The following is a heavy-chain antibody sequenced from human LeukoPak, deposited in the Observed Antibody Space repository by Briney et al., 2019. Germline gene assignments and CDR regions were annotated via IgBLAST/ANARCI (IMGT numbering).Heavy chain of an antibody. Sequence: TSETLSLTCAVYGGSFSGYYWSWIRQPPGKGLEWIGEINHSGSTNYNPSLKSRVTISVDTSKNQFSLKLSSVTAADTAVYYCARGRSEYYHDSSGYYYFDYWGQGTLVTVSS. V-gene: IGHV4-34*01. CDR1: GGSFSGYY. CDR2: INHSGST. D-gene: IGHD3-22*01. J-gene: IGHJ4*02. CDR3: ARGRSEYYHDSSGYYYFDY.